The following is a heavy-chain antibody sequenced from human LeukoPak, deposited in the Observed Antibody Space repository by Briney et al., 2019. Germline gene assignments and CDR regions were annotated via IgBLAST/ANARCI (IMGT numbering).Heavy chain of an antibody. D-gene: IGHD4-23*01. V-gene: IGHV3-9*03. CDR2: ISWNSGSI. J-gene: IGHJ4*02. CDR1: GFTFDDYA. CDR3: AKGADYGGNSRFDY. Sequence: HTGGSLRLSCAASGFTFDDYAMHWVRQAPGKGLEWVLGISWNSGSIGYADSVEGRFTISRDNAKNSLYLQMNSLRAEDMALYYCAKGADYGGNSRFDYWGQGTLVTVSS.